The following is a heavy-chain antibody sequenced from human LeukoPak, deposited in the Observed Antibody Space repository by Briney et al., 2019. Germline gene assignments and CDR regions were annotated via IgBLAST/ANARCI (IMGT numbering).Heavy chain of an antibody. Sequence: SETLSLTCTVSGGSISSSYCSWIRHPPGKGLEWIGYIYYSGSTNYNPSLKSRVTISVDTSKNQLSLKLSSVTAADTAVYYCARQLSSGWYLGFDPWGQGTLVTVSS. J-gene: IGHJ5*02. V-gene: IGHV4-59*08. D-gene: IGHD6-19*01. CDR3: ARQLSSGWYLGFDP. CDR1: GGSISSSY. CDR2: IYYSGST.